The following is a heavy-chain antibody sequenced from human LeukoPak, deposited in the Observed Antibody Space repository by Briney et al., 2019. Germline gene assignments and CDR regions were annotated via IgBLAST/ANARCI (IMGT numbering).Heavy chain of an antibody. CDR1: GFTFSSYS. V-gene: IGHV3-21*01. J-gene: IGHJ5*02. CDR3: VRGASNGFDP. CDR2: ISSSSSYI. Sequence: TGGSLRLSCAASGFTFSSYSMNWVRQAPGKGLEWVSSISSSSSYIYYADSVKGRFTISRDNAKNSLYLQMNSLRAGDTAVYYCVRGASNGFDPWGQGTLVTVSS.